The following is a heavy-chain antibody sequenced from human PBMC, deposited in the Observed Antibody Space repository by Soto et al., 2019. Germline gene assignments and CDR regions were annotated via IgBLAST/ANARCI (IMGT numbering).Heavy chain of an antibody. Sequence: EVQLVESGGGLVQPGGSLKLSCAASGFTFSGSAMHWVRQASGKGLEWVGRIRSKANNYATQYVASVKGRFTISGDDSKNAAYLQMNSLKTEDTAVYYCTTYSSGSSVGFDYWGQGTLVTVS. D-gene: IGHD3-22*01. J-gene: IGHJ4*02. CDR3: TTYSSGSSVGFDY. V-gene: IGHV3-73*02. CDR2: IRSKANNYAT. CDR1: GFTFSGSA.